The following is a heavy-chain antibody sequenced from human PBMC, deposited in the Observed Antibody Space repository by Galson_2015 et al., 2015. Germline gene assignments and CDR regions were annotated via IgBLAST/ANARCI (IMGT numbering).Heavy chain of an antibody. CDR2: ISWDGGST. V-gene: IGHV3-43*01. CDR1: GFTFDDYT. D-gene: IGHD3-10*01. CDR3: AKDSRGAGYYYGMGV. Sequence: SLRLSCAASGFTFDDYTMHWVRQAPGKGLEWVSLISWDGGSTYYADSVKGRFTISRDNSKNSLYLQMNSLRTEDTALYYCAKDSRGAGYYYGMGVWGQGTTVTVSS. J-gene: IGHJ6*02.